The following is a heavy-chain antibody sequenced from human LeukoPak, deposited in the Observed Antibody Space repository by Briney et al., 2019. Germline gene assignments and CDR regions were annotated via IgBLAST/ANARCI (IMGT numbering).Heavy chain of an antibody. Sequence: SETLSLTCTVSGGSISSSSYYWGWIRQPPGKGPEWIGSIYYSGSTYYNPSLKSRVTISVDTSKNQFSLKLDSMTAADTAVYFCARWSWHFDLWGRGTLVTVSS. CDR3: ARWSWHFDL. CDR2: IYYSGST. CDR1: GGSISSSSYY. V-gene: IGHV4-39*07. J-gene: IGHJ2*01.